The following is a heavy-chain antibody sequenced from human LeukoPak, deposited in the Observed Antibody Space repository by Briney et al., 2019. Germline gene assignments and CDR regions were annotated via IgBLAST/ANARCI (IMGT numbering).Heavy chain of an antibody. CDR2: ISGDGTAR. CDR1: GFTSSSYW. Sequence: GGSLRLSCAASGFTSSSYWMHWVRQVPGKGLVWVSRISGDGTARNYADSVKGRFTISSDNAKNTLFLQMNSLRAEDTAVYYCARVIWCSSTSCYSGGFDYWGQGTLVTVSS. J-gene: IGHJ4*02. CDR3: ARVIWCSSTSCYSGGFDY. D-gene: IGHD2-2*01. V-gene: IGHV3-74*01.